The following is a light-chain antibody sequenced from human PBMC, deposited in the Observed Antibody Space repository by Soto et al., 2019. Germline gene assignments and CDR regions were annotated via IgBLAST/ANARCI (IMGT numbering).Light chain of an antibody. V-gene: IGKV1-5*01. Sequence: DIQMTQSPSTLSASVGDRVTITCRASQSISSWLAWYQQKPGKAPKLLIYDASSLESGVPSRFSGSGSGTEFTLTISSLQPDDFATYYCQQYNSYSSVTFAQGTKVDIK. CDR1: QSISSW. J-gene: IGKJ2*01. CDR3: QQYNSYSSVT. CDR2: DAS.